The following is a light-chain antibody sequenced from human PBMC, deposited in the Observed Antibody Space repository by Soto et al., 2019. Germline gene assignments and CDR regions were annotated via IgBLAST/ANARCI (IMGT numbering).Light chain of an antibody. Sequence: EIVMTQSPTILSVSPGERATLSCRASQSVSSNLAWYQQKPGQPPRLLMYGVYTRAPGTPARFSGSGSGTEFTRTISSLQSEDSAVYYCQQYDKRPPRTFGQGTKVEIK. V-gene: IGKV3D-15*01. CDR2: GVY. CDR1: QSVSSN. J-gene: IGKJ1*01. CDR3: QQYDKRPPRT.